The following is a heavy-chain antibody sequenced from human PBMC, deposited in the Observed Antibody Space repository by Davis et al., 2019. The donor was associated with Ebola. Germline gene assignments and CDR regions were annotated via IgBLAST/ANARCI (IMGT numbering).Heavy chain of an antibody. J-gene: IGHJ4*02. Sequence: GESLKIPCSASGFTFSSYAMHWVRQAPGKGLESVSRISTTGENTYYAESVKGRFTISRDNSKDTLYLHMRSLRTEDTAVYYCVKDRFTVVVVHGGFDYWGQGTLVTVSS. CDR3: VKDRFTVVVVHGGFDY. CDR1: GFTFSSYA. CDR2: ISTTGENT. D-gene: IGHD2-15*01. V-gene: IGHV3-64D*06.